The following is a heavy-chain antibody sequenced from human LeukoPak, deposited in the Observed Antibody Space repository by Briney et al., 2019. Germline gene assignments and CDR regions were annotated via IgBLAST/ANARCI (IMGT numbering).Heavy chain of an antibody. V-gene: IGHV3-7*01. D-gene: IGHD5-12*01. Sequence: GGSLRLSCAASGFTFSNSWMTWVRQAPGKGLEWVAKINPDGSHTDYVDSVKDRFTISRDNAENSLFFQMNSLRAEDTAIYYCARDRAYDAFDYWGRGTLVTVSS. CDR3: ARDRAYDAFDY. CDR1: GFTFSNSW. CDR2: INPDGSHT. J-gene: IGHJ4*02.